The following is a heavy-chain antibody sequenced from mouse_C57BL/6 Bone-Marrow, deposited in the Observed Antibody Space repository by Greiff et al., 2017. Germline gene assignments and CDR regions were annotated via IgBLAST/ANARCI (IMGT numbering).Heavy chain of an antibody. CDR2: IDPSDSYT. Sequence: QVQLQQPGAELVQPGASVKLSCKASGYTFTSYWMQWVKQRPGQGLEWIGEIDPSDSYTNYNQKFKGKATLTVDTSSSTAYMQLSSLTSEDSAVYYCARYPYYSNYDYFDYWGQGTTLTVSS. CDR3: ARYPYYSNYDYFDY. D-gene: IGHD2-5*01. V-gene: IGHV1-50*01. CDR1: GYTFTSYW. J-gene: IGHJ2*01.